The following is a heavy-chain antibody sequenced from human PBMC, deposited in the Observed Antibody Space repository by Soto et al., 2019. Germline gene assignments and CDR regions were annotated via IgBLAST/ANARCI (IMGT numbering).Heavy chain of an antibody. CDR2: VGGSGSDT. CDR3: AKRQSFDFWSGYLPSIDY. J-gene: IGHJ4*02. Sequence: PGGSLRLSCSASAINFRSYAMSWVRQAPGKGLEWVSAVGGSGSDTYYADSVKGRFTISRDDSKNTLYLHMSSLRVEDTAIYYCAKRQSFDFWSGYLPSIDYWGPATPVTVSS. CDR1: AINFRSYA. V-gene: IGHV3-23*01. D-gene: IGHD3-3*01.